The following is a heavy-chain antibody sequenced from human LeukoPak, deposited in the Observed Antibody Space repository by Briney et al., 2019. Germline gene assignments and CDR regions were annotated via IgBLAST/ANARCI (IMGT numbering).Heavy chain of an antibody. V-gene: IGHV3-74*01. D-gene: IGHD2-2*01. CDR1: GFTFSRYW. Sequence: PGESLRLSCAASGFTFSRYWIHWVRQAPGKGLEWVSRINPDGSTTTYADSVKGRFTISRDNAKNTVYLQMNSLRAEDTAVYYCTPREDIVVVPAAIAWGQGTMVTVSS. CDR3: TPREDIVVVPAAIA. J-gene: IGHJ3*01. CDR2: INPDGSTT.